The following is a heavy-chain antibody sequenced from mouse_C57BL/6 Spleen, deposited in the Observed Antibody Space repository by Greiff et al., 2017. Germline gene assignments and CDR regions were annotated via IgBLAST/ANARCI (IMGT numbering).Heavy chain of an antibody. CDR3: ARESARYGNFDD. CDR2: ISDGGSYT. V-gene: IGHV5-4*01. CDR1: GFTFSSYA. J-gene: IGHJ2*01. Sequence: DVKLVESGGGLVKPGGSLKLSCAASGFTFSSYAMSWVRQTPEKRLEWVATISDGGSYTYYPDNVKGRFTISRDNAKNNLYLQMSHLKSEDTAMYYCARESARYGNFDDWGQGTTLTVSS. D-gene: IGHD2-1*01.